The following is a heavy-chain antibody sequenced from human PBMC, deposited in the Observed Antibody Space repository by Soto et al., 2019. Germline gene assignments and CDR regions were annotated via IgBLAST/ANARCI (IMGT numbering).Heavy chain of an antibody. Sequence: GGSLRLSCAASGFTFSSYAMHWVRQAPGKGLEWVAVISYDGSNKYYADSVKGRFTISRDNSKNTLYLQMNSLRAEDTAVYYCARGGTYSSSWYGFDYWGQGTLVTVSS. J-gene: IGHJ4*02. CDR2: ISYDGSNK. CDR3: ARGGTYSSSWYGFDY. D-gene: IGHD6-13*01. CDR1: GFTFSSYA. V-gene: IGHV3-30-3*01.